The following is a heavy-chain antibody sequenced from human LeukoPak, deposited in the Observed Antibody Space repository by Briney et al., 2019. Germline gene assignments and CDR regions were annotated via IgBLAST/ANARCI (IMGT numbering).Heavy chain of an antibody. CDR1: GFTFSSYG. J-gene: IGHJ4*02. D-gene: IGHD3-9*01. CDR3: AKDTGRDILTGYGDLDY. Sequence: GGSLRLSCAASGFTFSSYGMHWVRQAPGKGLEWVAVISYDGSNKYYADSVKGRFTISRDNPKNTLYLQMNSLRAEDTAVYYCAKDTGRDILTGYGDLDYWGQGTLVTVSS. V-gene: IGHV3-30*18. CDR2: ISYDGSNK.